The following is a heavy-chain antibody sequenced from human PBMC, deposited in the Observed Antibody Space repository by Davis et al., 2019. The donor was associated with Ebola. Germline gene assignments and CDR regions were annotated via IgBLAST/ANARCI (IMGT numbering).Heavy chain of an antibody. J-gene: IGHJ6*02. V-gene: IGHV1-69*06. CDR1: GGTFSSYA. Sequence: SVKVSCKASGGTFSSYAISWVRQAPGQGLEWMGGIIPIFGTANYAQKFQGRVTITADKSTSTAYMELSSLRSEDTAVYYCARVGTGIAAAVYYYYGMDVWGQGTTVTVSS. CDR3: ARVGTGIAAAVYYYYGMDV. CDR2: IIPIFGTA. D-gene: IGHD6-13*01.